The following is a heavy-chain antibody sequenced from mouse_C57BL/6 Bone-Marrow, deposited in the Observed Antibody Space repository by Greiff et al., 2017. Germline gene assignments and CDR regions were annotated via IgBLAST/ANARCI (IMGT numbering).Heavy chain of an antibody. CDR2: IDPSDSYT. D-gene: IGHD2-3*01. CDR3: GGGWLPWYFDV. J-gene: IGHJ1*03. Sequence: QLQQPGAELVKPGASVKLSCKASGYTFTSYWMQWVKQRPGQGLEWIGEIDPSDSYTNYNQKFKGKATLTVDTSSSTACMQLSSLTSEDSAVYYCGGGWLPWYFDVWGTGTTVTVSS. V-gene: IGHV1-50*01. CDR1: GYTFTSYW.